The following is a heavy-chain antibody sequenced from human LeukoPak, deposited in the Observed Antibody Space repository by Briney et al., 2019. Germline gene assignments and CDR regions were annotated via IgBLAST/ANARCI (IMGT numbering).Heavy chain of an antibody. CDR3: ARIGVGGGTRGLYYFDF. Sequence: GGSLRLSCAASGFTFSSYDMHWVRQAPGKGLVWVSRINSDGSSTSYADSVKGRFTISRDNAKNTLYLQMNSLRAEDTAVYYCARIGVGGGTRGLYYFDFWGQGTLVTVSS. V-gene: IGHV3-74*01. J-gene: IGHJ4*02. CDR2: INSDGSST. CDR1: GFTFSSYD. D-gene: IGHD3-16*01.